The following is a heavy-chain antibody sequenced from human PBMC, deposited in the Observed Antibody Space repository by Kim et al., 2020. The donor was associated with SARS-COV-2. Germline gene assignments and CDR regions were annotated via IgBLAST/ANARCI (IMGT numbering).Heavy chain of an antibody. D-gene: IGHD3-10*01. J-gene: IGHJ4*02. CDR3: AMGYGSGSYRYFDY. Sequence: SETLSLTCAVYGGSFSGYYWSWIRQPPGKGLEWIGEINHSGSTNYNPSLKSRVTISVDTSKNQFSLKLSSVTAADTAVYYCAMGYGSGSYRYFDYWGQGTLVTVSS. CDR2: INHSGST. CDR1: GGSFSGYY. V-gene: IGHV4-34*01.